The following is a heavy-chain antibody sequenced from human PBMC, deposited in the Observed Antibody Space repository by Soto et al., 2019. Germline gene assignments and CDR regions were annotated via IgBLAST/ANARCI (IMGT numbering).Heavy chain of an antibody. Sequence: EAQLVESGGGLVQPGGSLRLSCAASGFTFSDHYMDWVRQPPGKGLEWVGRTRNKANSYTTEYAASEKGRFTIPREDSKNTRYLEMNRLKTEDTAVSYCGRGLPSSVTTGYNEGMEVWGQGTTVTVSS. D-gene: IGHD4-17*01. CDR2: TRNKANSYTT. CDR3: GRGLPSSVTTGYNEGMEV. J-gene: IGHJ6*02. V-gene: IGHV3-72*01. CDR1: GFTFSDHY.